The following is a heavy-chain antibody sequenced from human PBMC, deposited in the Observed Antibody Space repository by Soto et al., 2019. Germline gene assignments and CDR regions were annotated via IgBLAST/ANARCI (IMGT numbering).Heavy chain of an antibody. V-gene: IGHV3-74*01. Sequence: EVPLVESGGGLVQPGGSLRLSCAASGFTFSSYWMHWVRQAPGKGLVWVSRINSDGSSTSYADSVKGRFTISRDNAKNTLYLQMNSLRAEDTAVYYCARVQLRYFDCHFDYWGQGTLVTVSS. J-gene: IGHJ4*02. D-gene: IGHD3-9*01. CDR1: GFTFSSYW. CDR2: INSDGSST. CDR3: ARVQLRYFDCHFDY.